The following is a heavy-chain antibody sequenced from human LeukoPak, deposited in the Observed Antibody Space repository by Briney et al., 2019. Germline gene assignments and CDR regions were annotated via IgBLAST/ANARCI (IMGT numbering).Heavy chain of an antibody. CDR3: AKFNRQYCSSISCYGGFDY. V-gene: IGHV3-30*02. J-gene: IGHJ4*02. CDR1: GFTFNSYG. D-gene: IGHD2-2*01. CDR2: IRNDGSNK. Sequence: PGGSLRLSCAASGFTFNSYGMDWVRQAPGKGLEWVAFIRNDGSNKYYADSVKGRFTISRDNSKNTLYLQMNSLRAEDTAVYYCAKFNRQYCSSISCYGGFDYWGQGTLVTVSS.